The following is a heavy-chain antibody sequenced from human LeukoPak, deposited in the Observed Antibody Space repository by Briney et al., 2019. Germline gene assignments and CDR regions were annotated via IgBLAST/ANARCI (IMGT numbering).Heavy chain of an antibody. CDR3: ARDTPPIAAAGIVVPLEVYT. V-gene: IGHV1-69*13. Sequence: SVKVSCKASGGTFSSYAISWVRQASGQGLEWMGGIIPIFGTANYAQKFQGRVTITADESTSTAYMELSSLRSEDTAVYYCARDTPPIAAAGIVVPLEVYTWGQGTLVTVSS. J-gene: IGHJ5*02. CDR1: GGTFSSYA. CDR2: IIPIFGTA. D-gene: IGHD6-13*01.